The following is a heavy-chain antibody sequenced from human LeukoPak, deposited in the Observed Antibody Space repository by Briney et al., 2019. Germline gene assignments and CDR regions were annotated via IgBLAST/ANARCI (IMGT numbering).Heavy chain of an antibody. CDR2: IYSGGST. V-gene: IGHV3-66*01. J-gene: IGHJ4*02. CDR1: GFTVSSNY. D-gene: IGHD5-24*01. CDR3: ARELMAYYFDY. Sequence: GGSLRLSCAASGFTVSSNYMSWVRQAPGKGLEWVSVIYSGGSTYYADSVKGRFTISRDNSKNTLYLQMNSLRAEDTAVYYCARELMAYYFDYWGQGTLVTVSS.